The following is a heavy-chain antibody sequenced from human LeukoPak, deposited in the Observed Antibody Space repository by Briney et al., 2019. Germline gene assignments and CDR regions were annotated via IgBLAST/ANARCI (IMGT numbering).Heavy chain of an antibody. J-gene: IGHJ4*02. Sequence: GASLKISCKGSGSSFTSYWIGWVRQMPGKGLEWMGIIYPGDSDTRYSPSFQGQVTISADKSISTAYLQWSSLKASDTAMYYWARLRAVKGYCSSTSCYIDYWGQGTLVTVSS. CDR1: GSSFTSYW. D-gene: IGHD2-2*02. CDR2: IYPGDSDT. V-gene: IGHV5-51*01. CDR3: ARLRAVKGYCSSTSCYIDY.